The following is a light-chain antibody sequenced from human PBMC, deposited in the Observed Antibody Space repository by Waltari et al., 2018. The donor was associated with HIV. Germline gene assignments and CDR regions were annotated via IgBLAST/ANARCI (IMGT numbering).Light chain of an antibody. J-gene: IGKJ2*01. CDR2: DAS. V-gene: IGKV1-33*01. Sequence: DIQTTQFPSSLSASVGDRVTITCQASQDINNYLNWYQQKPGKAPKVLIYDASSLETGVPSRFSGSGSGANFTFTISSLQPEDIAIYYCQQYDNPRYTFGQGTKLEIK. CDR1: QDINNY. CDR3: QQYDNPRYT.